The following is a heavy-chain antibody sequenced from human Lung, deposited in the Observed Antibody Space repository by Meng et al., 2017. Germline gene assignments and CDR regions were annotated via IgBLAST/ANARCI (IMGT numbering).Heavy chain of an antibody. J-gene: IGHJ5*02. V-gene: IGHV4-4*02. CDR2: IYHSGRT. CDR1: GGSISSRNW. Sequence: VQSQGAGPGLVTPSGTLSLTCAVFGGSISSRNWWSWVRQSPGKGLEWIGEIYHSGRTNYNPSLESRVTISLDKSQNHFSLKVKSVTAADTAVYYCVRGGQDQAYYDFWSGPFDPWGQGTLVTVSS. CDR3: VRGGQDQAYYDFWSGPFDP. D-gene: IGHD3-3*01.